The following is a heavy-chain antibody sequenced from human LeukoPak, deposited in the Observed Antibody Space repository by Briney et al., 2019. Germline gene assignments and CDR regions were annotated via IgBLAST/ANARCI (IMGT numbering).Heavy chain of an antibody. J-gene: IGHJ6*01. CDR2: IYTTGST. Sequence: SETLSLTCTVSGRSISSYFWNWIRQPAGKGLEWIGRIYTTGSTNYNPSLKSRVTMSVDTSKNQFSLRLSSVTAADTAVYYCAKGSRKSYYYYAMDVWGQGTTVTVSS. D-gene: IGHD1-26*01. V-gene: IGHV4-4*07. CDR3: AKGSRKSYYYYAMDV. CDR1: GRSISSYF.